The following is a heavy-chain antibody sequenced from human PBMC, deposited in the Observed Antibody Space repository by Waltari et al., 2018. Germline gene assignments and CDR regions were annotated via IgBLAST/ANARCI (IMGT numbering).Heavy chain of an antibody. D-gene: IGHD2-2*01. CDR3: ARGGGYCSSTSCYRGVGSGGDYFDY. J-gene: IGHJ4*02. V-gene: IGHV4-39*07. CDR1: GGSISSSSYY. Sequence: QLQLQESGPGLVKPSETLSLTCTVSGGSISSSSYYWGWIRQPPGKGLEWIGSIYYSGGTSSNPYLKSRVTISVDTSKNQFSLKLSSVTAADTAVYYCARGGGYCSSTSCYRGVGSGGDYFDYWGQGTLVTVSS. CDR2: IYYSGGT.